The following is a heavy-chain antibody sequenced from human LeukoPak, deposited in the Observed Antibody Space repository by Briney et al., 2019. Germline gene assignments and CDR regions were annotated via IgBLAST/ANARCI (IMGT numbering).Heavy chain of an antibody. J-gene: IGHJ4*02. Sequence: GGSLRLSCATSGFTFSNYAIHWDRQAPGKGLEWVAVISSDGNNKHYADSVKGRFTISRDNSKDTLYLQMNSLRAEDTAVYYCGRVAPGGRHIDYWGQGTLVTVSS. CDR3: GRVAPGGRHIDY. CDR2: ISSDGNNK. CDR1: GFTFSNYA. D-gene: IGHD2-15*01. V-gene: IGHV3-30-3*01.